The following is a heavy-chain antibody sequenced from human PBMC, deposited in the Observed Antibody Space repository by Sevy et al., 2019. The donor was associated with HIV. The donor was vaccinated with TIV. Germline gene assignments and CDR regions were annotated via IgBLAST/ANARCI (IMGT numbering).Heavy chain of an antibody. D-gene: IGHD3-16*01. CDR3: AKPRGSFYFDY. CDR2: ISGSGDST. J-gene: IGHJ4*02. Sequence: GGSQRLSCAASAFSFNTYAMSWVRRAPGKGLEWVSTISGSGDSTFYSDSVKGRFTISRDNSKNTLYLQTNSLRAEDTAVYYCAKPRGSFYFDYWGQGTLVTVSS. CDR1: AFSFNTYA. V-gene: IGHV3-23*01.